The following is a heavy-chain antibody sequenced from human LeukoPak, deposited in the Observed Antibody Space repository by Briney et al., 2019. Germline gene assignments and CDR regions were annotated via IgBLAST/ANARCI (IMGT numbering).Heavy chain of an antibody. Sequence: SETLSLTCAVYGGSFSGYYWSWIRQPPGKGLEWIGEINHSGSTNYNPSLKSRVTISVDTSKNQFSLKLSSVTAADTAVYYCARLDIVVVPAAAGYAFDIWGQGTMVTVSS. D-gene: IGHD2-2*01. CDR2: INHSGST. J-gene: IGHJ3*02. CDR1: GGSFSGYY. V-gene: IGHV4-34*01. CDR3: ARLDIVVVPAAAGYAFDI.